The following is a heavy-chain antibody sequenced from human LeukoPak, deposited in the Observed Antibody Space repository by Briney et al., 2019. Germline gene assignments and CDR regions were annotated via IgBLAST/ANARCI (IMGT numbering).Heavy chain of an antibody. Sequence: GGSLRLSCAASGFTFSSYSMNWVRQAPGKGLDGFSAISSASSYIYYADSVKGRFTVSRDNTKNSLYLQMNSLRAEDTAVYYCARDLLGWELHYFDYWGQGTLVTVSS. D-gene: IGHD1-26*01. J-gene: IGHJ4*02. CDR3: ARDLLGWELHYFDY. V-gene: IGHV3-21*01. CDR2: ISSASSYI. CDR1: GFTFSSYS.